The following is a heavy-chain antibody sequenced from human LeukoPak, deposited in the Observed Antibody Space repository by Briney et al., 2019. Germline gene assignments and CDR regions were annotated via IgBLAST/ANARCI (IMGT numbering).Heavy chain of an antibody. CDR1: GFTFSSYS. J-gene: IGHJ2*01. CDR3: AGSYSSSSLWYFDL. Sequence: GGSLRLSCAASGFTFSSYSMNWVRQAPGRGLEWVSSISSSSSYIYYADSVKGRFTISRDNAKNSLYLQMNSLRAEDTAVYYCAGSYSSSSLWYFDLWGRGTLVTVSS. D-gene: IGHD6-6*01. CDR2: ISSSSSYI. V-gene: IGHV3-21*01.